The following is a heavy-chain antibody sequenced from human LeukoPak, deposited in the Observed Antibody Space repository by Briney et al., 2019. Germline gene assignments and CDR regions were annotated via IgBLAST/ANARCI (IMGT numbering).Heavy chain of an antibody. Sequence: SETLSLTCTVSGGSVSSGSYYWSWIRQPPGKGLEWIGYIYHSGSTYYNPSLKSRVTISVDRSKNQFSLKLSSVTAADTAVYYCAREVGGGHWFDPWGQGTLVTVSS. J-gene: IGHJ5*02. CDR1: GGSVSSGSYY. D-gene: IGHD4-23*01. CDR3: AREVGGGHWFDP. V-gene: IGHV4-30-2*01. CDR2: IYHSGST.